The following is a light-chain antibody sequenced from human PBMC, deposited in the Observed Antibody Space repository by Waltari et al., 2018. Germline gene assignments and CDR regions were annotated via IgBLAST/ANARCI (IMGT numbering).Light chain of an antibody. Sequence: EIVMTQSPATLSVSPGERATLSCRASQSVYSNLAWYQQKPGHAPRLLIYDASTRATGIPGRFTGSGSGTEFTLTISSLQSEDSAVYSCQQYNRWPPITFGQGTRLEIK. CDR2: DAS. CDR3: QQYNRWPPIT. J-gene: IGKJ5*01. V-gene: IGKV3D-15*01. CDR1: QSVYSN.